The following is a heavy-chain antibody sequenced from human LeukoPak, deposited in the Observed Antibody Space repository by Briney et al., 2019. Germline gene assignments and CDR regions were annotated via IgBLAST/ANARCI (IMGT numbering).Heavy chain of an antibody. Sequence: GGSLRLSCAASGFTFSDYWMNWVRQPPGKGLEWVANIKQDGSEKYYVDPVKGRFTISRDNTKNSLYLQMNSLRAEDTAVYYCARGSRSSGWHYFDYWGQGTLVTVSS. CDR3: ARGSRSSGWHYFDY. CDR1: GFTFSDYW. V-gene: IGHV3-7*01. CDR2: IKQDGSEK. J-gene: IGHJ4*02. D-gene: IGHD6-19*01.